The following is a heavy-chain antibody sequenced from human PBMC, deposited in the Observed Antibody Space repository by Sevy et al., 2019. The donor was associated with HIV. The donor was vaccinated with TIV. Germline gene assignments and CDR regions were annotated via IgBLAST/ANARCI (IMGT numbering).Heavy chain of an antibody. CDR2: IWYDGGNN. Sequence: GGSLRLSCAASGFTFSSYGMHWVRQAPGKGLEWVALIWYDGGNNYYADSVKGRFTISRDNSKNTVYMQMNSLSAEDTAVYYCARGVHYFASWSPPNLDYWGQSTMVTVSS. J-gene: IGHJ4*02. CDR1: GFTFSSYG. CDR3: ARGVHYFASWSPPNLDY. D-gene: IGHD3-10*01. V-gene: IGHV3-33*03.